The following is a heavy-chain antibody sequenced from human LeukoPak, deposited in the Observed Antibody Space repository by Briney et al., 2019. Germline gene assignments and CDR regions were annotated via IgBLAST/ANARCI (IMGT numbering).Heavy chain of an antibody. Sequence: GESLKISCKGSGYSFTSYWIGWVRQMPGKGLEWMGIIYPGDSDTRYSPSFQGQVTISADKSISTAYLQWSSLKASDTAMYYCARLSYYYASSGYQYYFDYWGQGTLVTVSS. CDR2: IYPGDSDT. V-gene: IGHV5-51*01. CDR3: ARLSYYYASSGYQYYFDY. CDR1: GYSFTSYW. D-gene: IGHD3-22*01. J-gene: IGHJ4*02.